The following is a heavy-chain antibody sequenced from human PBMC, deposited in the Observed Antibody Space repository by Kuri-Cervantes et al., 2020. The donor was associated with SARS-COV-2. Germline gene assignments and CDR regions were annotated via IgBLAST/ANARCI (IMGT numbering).Heavy chain of an antibody. CDR2: MNPNSGNT. Sequence: ASVKVSCKASGYTFTSYDINWVRQATGQGLEWMGWMNPNSGNTGYAQKFQGRVTITRNTSISTAYMELSSLRSEDTAVYYCAKSGIERGNSPDAYGIWGQGTMVTVSS. J-gene: IGHJ3*02. CDR1: GYTFTSYD. V-gene: IGHV1-8*03. D-gene: IGHD2-21*01. CDR3: AKSGIERGNSPDAYGI.